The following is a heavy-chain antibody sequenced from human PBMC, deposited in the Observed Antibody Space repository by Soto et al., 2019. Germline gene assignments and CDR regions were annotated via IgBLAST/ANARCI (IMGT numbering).Heavy chain of an antibody. V-gene: IGHV5-10-1*01. CDR1: GYSFTSYW. CDR3: ARQGKDTSSVSWFGT. Sequence: GESLKISCKGSGYSFTSYWISWVRQMPGKGLEWMGRIDPSDSYTNYSPSFQDHVTISADKSVSTAYLQWSSLKASDTAMYYCARQGKDTSSVSWFGTWGQGTLVTVSS. J-gene: IGHJ5*02. D-gene: IGHD2-2*01. CDR2: IDPSDSYT.